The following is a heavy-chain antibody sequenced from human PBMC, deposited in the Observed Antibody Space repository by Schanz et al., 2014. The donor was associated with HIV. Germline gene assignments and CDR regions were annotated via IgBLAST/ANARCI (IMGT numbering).Heavy chain of an antibody. Sequence: QVQLVESGGGVVQPGRSLRLSCAASGFTFSSYGMHWVRQAPGKGLEWVAVVAFDGGNKYYADSVKGRFTISRDNSKNTLYLQMNSLRADDTAVYYCARDYPYSSSSNYFDYWGQGTLVTVSS. D-gene: IGHD6-6*01. CDR3: ARDYPYSSSSNYFDY. V-gene: IGHV3-30*19. CDR1: GFTFSSYG. CDR2: VAFDGGNK. J-gene: IGHJ4*02.